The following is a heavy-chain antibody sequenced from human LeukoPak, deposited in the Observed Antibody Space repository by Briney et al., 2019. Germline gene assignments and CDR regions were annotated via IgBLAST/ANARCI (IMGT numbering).Heavy chain of an antibody. J-gene: IGHJ6*02. CDR2: IIPILGIA. CDR1: GGTFSSYA. Sequence: SVTVSCKASGGTFSSYAISWVRQAPGQGLEWMGRIIPILGIANYAQKFQGRVTITADKSTSTAYMELSSLRSEDTAVYYCARDPRSVYYYYYGMDVWGQGTTVTVSS. V-gene: IGHV1-69*04. CDR3: ARDPRSVYYYYYGMDV.